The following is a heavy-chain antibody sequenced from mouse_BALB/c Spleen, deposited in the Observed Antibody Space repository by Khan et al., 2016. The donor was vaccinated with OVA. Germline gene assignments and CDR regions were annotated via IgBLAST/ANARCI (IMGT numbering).Heavy chain of an antibody. D-gene: IGHD2-14*01. Sequence: QVQLQQSGAELARPGASVKMSCKASGYTFTSYTIHWIKKRPGQGLEWIGYINPSNGYTNYNQKFKDKATLTTDKSSTTAYLQLSSLTSDDSAVYNGVRDGAYHRNDGLFAYWGQGTLVTVSA. CDR1: GYTFTSYT. CDR3: VRDGAYHRNDGLFAY. V-gene: IGHV1-4*01. CDR2: INPSNGYT. J-gene: IGHJ3*01.